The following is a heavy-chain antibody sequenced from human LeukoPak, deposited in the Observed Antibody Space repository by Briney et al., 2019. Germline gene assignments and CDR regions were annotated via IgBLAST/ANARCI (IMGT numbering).Heavy chain of an antibody. CDR3: ARGPPGLLDY. D-gene: IGHD2-15*01. V-gene: IGHV4-38-2*02. J-gene: IGHJ4*02. Sequence: SETLSLTCTVSGYSISSCYYRGWIRQPPGKGLEWTWSIDHSGSTYYNPSLKSRITISVDTSKNQFSLKLSSVTAADTAVYYCARGPPGLLDYWGQGTLVTVSS. CDR1: GYSISSCYY. CDR2: IDHSGST.